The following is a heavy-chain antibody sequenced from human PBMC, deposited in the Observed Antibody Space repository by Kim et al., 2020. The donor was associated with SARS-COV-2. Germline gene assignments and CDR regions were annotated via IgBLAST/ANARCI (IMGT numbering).Heavy chain of an antibody. CDR1: GGSFSGYY. CDR2: INHSGST. V-gene: IGHV4-34*01. J-gene: IGHJ4*02. D-gene: IGHD3-16*01. Sequence: SETLSLTCAVYGGSFSGYYWSWIRQPPGKGLEWIGEINHSGSTNYNPSLKSRVTISVDTSKNQFSLKLSSVTAADTAVYYCARGPAGLPPRHWGQGTLVTVSS. CDR3: ARGPAGLPPRH.